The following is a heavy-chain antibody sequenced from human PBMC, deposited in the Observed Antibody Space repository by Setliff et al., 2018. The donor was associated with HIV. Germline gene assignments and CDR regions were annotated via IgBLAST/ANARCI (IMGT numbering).Heavy chain of an antibody. CDR1: GDSIDDFY. Sequence: PSETLFLTCTVSGDSIDDFYWSWIRQPPGQGLEWIGYIFSNVTTNYSPSLKSRVTMSIDRSKSQFLLNLTSVNASDTAIYYCARRKLSKGGAFDYWGQGALVTVSS. CDR3: ARRKLSKGGAFDY. CDR2: IFSNVTT. J-gene: IGHJ4*02. D-gene: IGHD1-1*01. V-gene: IGHV4-4*09.